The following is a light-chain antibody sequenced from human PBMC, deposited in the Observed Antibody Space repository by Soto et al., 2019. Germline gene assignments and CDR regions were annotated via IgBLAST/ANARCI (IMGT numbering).Light chain of an antibody. Sequence: DIQMNQSPSSVSASVGDKATITCRASQGISSWLAWYQQKPGKDPNLLIYAASTLQSGVPSRFSGSGSGTDCTLTISSLQPEDFATYYCQQANSFPRTFAGGTKVEIK. CDR1: QGISSW. CDR3: QQANSFPRT. CDR2: AAS. J-gene: IGKJ4*01. V-gene: IGKV1-12*01.